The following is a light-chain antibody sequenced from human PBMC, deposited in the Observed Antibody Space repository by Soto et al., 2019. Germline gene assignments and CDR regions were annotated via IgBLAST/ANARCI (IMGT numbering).Light chain of an antibody. CDR2: STN. CDR3: VLYMGSGISV. V-gene: IGLV8-61*01. Sequence: QTVVTQAPSFSVPPGGTVTLTCGLSSGSVSTSYYPSWYQQTPGQAPRTLIYSTNTRSSGVPDRFSGSILGNKAALTIRGAQADDESDYYCVLYMGSGISVFGGGTQLTVL. CDR1: SGSVSTSYY. J-gene: IGLJ3*02.